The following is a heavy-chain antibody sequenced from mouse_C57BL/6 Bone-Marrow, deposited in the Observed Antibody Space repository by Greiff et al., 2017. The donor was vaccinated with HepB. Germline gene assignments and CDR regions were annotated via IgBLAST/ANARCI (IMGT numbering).Heavy chain of an antibody. V-gene: IGHV1-69*01. D-gene: IGHD2-4*01. Sequence: VQLQQPGAELVMPGASVKLSCKASGYTFTSYWMHWVKQRPGQGLEWIGEIDPSDSYTNYNQKFKGKSTLTVDKSSSTAYMQLSSLTSEDSAVYYCASSYDYDFDYWGQGTTLTVSS. CDR1: GYTFTSYW. CDR3: ASSYDYDFDY. CDR2: IDPSDSYT. J-gene: IGHJ2*01.